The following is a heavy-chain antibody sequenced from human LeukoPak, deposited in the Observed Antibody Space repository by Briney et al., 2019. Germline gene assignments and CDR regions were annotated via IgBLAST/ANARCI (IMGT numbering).Heavy chain of an antibody. CDR1: GFTFSSYA. CDR2: ISGSGGST. CDR3: AKEPTTTDFWSGYSYYFDY. D-gene: IGHD3-3*01. V-gene: IGHV3-23*01. Sequence: TGGSLRLSCAASGFTFSSYAMSWVRQAPGKGLEWVSAISGSGGSTYYADSVKGRFTISRDNSKNTLYLQMNSLRAEDTAVYYCAKEPTTTDFWSGYSYYFDYWGQGTLVTVSS. J-gene: IGHJ4*02.